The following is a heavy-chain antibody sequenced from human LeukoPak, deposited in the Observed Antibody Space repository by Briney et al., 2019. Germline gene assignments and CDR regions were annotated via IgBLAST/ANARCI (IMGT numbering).Heavy chain of an antibody. V-gene: IGHV4-34*01. Sequence: SETLSLTCAVYGGSFSGYYWSWIRQPPGKGLEWIGEINHSGSTNYNPSLKSRVTISVDTSKNQFSLKLSSVTAADTAIYYCARVPAAGTGPDYWGQGTLVTVSS. CDR1: GGSFSGYY. J-gene: IGHJ4*02. CDR2: INHSGST. CDR3: ARVPAAGTGPDY. D-gene: IGHD6-13*01.